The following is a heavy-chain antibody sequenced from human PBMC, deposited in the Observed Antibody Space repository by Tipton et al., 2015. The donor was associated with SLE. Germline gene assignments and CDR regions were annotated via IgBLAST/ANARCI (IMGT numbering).Heavy chain of an antibody. CDR1: GFTFSSYS. J-gene: IGHJ5*02. Sequence: SLRLSCAASGFTFSSYSMNWVRQAPGKGLEWVSYISSSSSTMYYADSVKGRFTISRDNSKNMVNLQMNSLRAEDTAVYYCAKDGGVWGRNNWFDPWGQGTLVTVSS. CDR2: ISSSSSTM. V-gene: IGHV3-48*01. CDR3: AKDGGVWGRNNWFDP. D-gene: IGHD3-16*01.